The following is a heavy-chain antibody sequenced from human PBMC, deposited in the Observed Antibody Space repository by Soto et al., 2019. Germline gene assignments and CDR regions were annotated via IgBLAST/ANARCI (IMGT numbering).Heavy chain of an antibody. CDR1: GFSFSSYG. J-gene: IGHJ4*02. V-gene: IGHV3-30*18. D-gene: IGHD2-2*01. CDR3: AKEFDSSTSLRAFDY. Sequence: QVQLVESGGGVVQPGRSLRLSCAASGFSFSSYGTHWVRQAPGKGLEWVAVVSSDGSSKNYADSVKGRFSISRYNSKNTLYLQVNSLRAEDTAVFYCAKEFDSSTSLRAFDYWGQGTLVTVSS. CDR2: VSSDGSSK.